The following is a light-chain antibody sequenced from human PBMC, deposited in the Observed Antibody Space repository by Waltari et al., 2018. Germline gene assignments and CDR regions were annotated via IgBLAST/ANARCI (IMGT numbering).Light chain of an antibody. CDR2: EDN. J-gene: IGLJ3*02. CDR3: QSYDDSSWV. V-gene: IGLV6-57*03. CDR1: SGSLANHY. Sequence: NFMLTQPHSVSESPGKTVTISCTRSSGSLANHYVQWYQQRPGNAPSPLIYEDNLRPSGVPDRFSGSVDSSSNSASLTISGLKTEDEADYFCQSYDDSSWVFGGGTKLTVL.